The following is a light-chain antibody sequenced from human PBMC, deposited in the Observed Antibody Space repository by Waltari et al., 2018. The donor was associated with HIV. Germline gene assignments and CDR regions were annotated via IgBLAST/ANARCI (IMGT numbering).Light chain of an antibody. CDR1: QSLRSTY. Sequence: EIVLTQSPGTLSLSPGERATLSCGASQSLRSTYLGWHQQRPGQAPRLLIYDTSNRATGIPDRFVGTGSGTNFTLTITRLEPEDFAVYYCQQYAGSPRTFGQGTRLEIK. CDR2: DTS. J-gene: IGKJ5*01. CDR3: QQYAGSPRT. V-gene: IGKV3-20*01.